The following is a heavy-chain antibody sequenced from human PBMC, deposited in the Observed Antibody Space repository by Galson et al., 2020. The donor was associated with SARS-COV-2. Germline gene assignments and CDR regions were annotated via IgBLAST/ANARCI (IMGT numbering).Heavy chain of an antibody. D-gene: IGHD2-2*01. CDR1: GFTFSSYG. V-gene: IGHV3-33*01. CDR2: IWYDGSIK. CDR3: ARETVVPAANYYYYGMDV. Sequence: GGSLRLSCAASGFTFSSYGMHWVRPAPGKGLGWVAVIWYDGSIKYYADSVKGRFTISRDNSKNTLYLQMNSLRAEDTAVYYCARETVVPAANYYYYGMDVWGQGTTVTVSS. J-gene: IGHJ6*02.